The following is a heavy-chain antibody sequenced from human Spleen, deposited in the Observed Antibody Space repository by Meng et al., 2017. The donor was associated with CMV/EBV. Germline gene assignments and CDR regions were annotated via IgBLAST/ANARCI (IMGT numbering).Heavy chain of an antibody. D-gene: IGHD3-22*01. V-gene: IGHV3-7*01. CDR3: ARDPPPRITMIARFDY. Sequence: ETLSLTCAVYGGSFSDYYWSWIRQPPGKGLEWVANIKQDGSEKYYVDSVKGRFTISRDNAKNSLYLQMNSLRAEDTAVYYCARDPPPRITMIARFDYWGQGTLVTVSS. CDR1: GGSFSDYY. J-gene: IGHJ4*02. CDR2: IKQDGSEK.